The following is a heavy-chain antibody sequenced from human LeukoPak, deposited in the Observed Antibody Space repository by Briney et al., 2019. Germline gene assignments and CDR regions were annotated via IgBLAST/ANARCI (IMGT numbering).Heavy chain of an antibody. CDR2: INPNSGGT. V-gene: IGHV1-2*02. CDR1: GYTFTGYY. CDR3: ARDLRDYGDYTFDY. D-gene: IGHD4-17*01. J-gene: IGHJ4*02. Sequence: GASVKVSCKASGYTFTGYYMHWVRQAPGQGLEWMGWINPNSGGTNYAQKFQGRVTMTRDPSISTAYMELSRLRSDDTAVYYCARDLRDYGDYTFDYWGQGTLVTVSS.